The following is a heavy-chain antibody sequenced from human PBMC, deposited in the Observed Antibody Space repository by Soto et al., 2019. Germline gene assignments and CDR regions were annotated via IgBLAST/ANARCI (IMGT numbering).Heavy chain of an antibody. V-gene: IGHV4-34*01. CDR3: ARRKPRLFPFDY. J-gene: IGHJ4*02. Sequence: PSETLSLTCAVYGGSFSGYYWSWIRQPPGKGLEWIGEINHSGSTNYNPSLKSRVTISVDTSKNQFSLKLSSVTAAGTAVYYCARRKPRLFPFDYWGQGPLVTVSS. CDR2: INHSGST. CDR1: GGSFSGYY.